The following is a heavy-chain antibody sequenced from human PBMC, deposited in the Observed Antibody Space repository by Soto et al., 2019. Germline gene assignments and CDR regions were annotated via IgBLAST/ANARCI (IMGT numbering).Heavy chain of an antibody. CDR1: GFTFSSYA. Sequence: EVQLLESGGGLVQPGGSLRLSCAASGFTFSSYAMRWVRQAPGKGLEWVSAISGSGGSTYYADSVKGRFTISRDNSKNTLYLQMNSLRADDTAVYYCAKDLGAYCGGDCYSAYFDLWGRGTLVTVSS. CDR2: ISGSGGST. D-gene: IGHD2-21*02. V-gene: IGHV3-23*01. J-gene: IGHJ2*01. CDR3: AKDLGAYCGGDCYSAYFDL.